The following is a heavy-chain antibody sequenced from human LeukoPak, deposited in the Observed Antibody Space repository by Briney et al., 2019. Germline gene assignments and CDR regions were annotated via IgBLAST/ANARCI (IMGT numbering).Heavy chain of an antibody. CDR1: GFTFSSYW. Sequence: HPGGSLRLSCAASGFTFSSYWMSWVRQAPGKGLEWLANINYDGSGSLYVGSVRGRFTISRDNAKNSLYLQMNSLRAEDMAVYYCARDTEGRRGLDSWGQETLVTVSS. V-gene: IGHV3-7*01. CDR2: INYDGSGS. CDR3: ARDTEGRRGLDS. J-gene: IGHJ4*02. D-gene: IGHD3-10*01.